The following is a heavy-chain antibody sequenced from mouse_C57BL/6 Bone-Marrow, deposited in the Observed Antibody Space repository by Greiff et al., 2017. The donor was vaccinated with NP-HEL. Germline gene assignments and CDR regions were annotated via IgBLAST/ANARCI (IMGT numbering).Heavy chain of an antibody. J-gene: IGHJ4*01. Sequence: VQLQQSGAELARPGASVKLSCKASGYTFTSYGISWVKQRTGQGLEWIGEIYPRSGNTYYNEKFKGKATLTADKSSSTAYMELRSLTSEDSAVYFCARLRAICDYDPLYAMDYWGQGTSVTVSS. CDR2: IYPRSGNT. D-gene: IGHD2-4*01. CDR3: ARLRAICDYDPLYAMDY. CDR1: GYTFTSYG. V-gene: IGHV1-81*01.